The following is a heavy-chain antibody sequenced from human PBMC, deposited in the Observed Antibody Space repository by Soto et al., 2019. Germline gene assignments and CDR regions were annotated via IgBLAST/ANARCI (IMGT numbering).Heavy chain of an antibody. CDR2: ISSSSSYI. CDR1: GFTFSSYS. CDR3: ARDLEQLVRVYYYGMDV. Sequence: EVQLVESGGGLVKPGGSLRLSCAASGFTFSSYSMKWVRQSPGKGLERVSSISSSSSYIYYADSVKGRFTISRDNAKNSLYLQMNSLIAEDRAVYYCARDLEQLVRVYYYGMDVWGQGTTVTGSS. D-gene: IGHD6-6*01. J-gene: IGHJ6*01. V-gene: IGHV3-21*01.